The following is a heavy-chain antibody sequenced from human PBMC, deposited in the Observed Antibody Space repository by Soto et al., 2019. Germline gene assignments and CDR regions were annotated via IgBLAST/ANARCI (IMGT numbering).Heavy chain of an antibody. D-gene: IGHD6-19*01. V-gene: IGHV3-33*01. J-gene: IGHJ6*02. Sequence: GGSLRLSCAASGFIFSNFGMHWVRQAPGKGLEWVAVIWYDGSNEYYADSVKGRFTISKDNSKNTLYLQMNSLRAEDTAVYYCARDDIPGRAVATYGMDVWGQGTTVTVSS. CDR1: GFIFSNFG. CDR2: IWYDGSNE. CDR3: ARDDIPGRAVATYGMDV.